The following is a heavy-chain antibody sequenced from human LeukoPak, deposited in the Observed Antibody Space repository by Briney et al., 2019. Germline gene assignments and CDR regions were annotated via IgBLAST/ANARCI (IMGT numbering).Heavy chain of an antibody. Sequence: GGSLRLSCAASGFTFSTHWMSWVRQIPGKGLEWVANIKQDGSEKHYVDSVRGRFTISRDNAESSLYPQMNSLRAEDTAVYYCASDFGSGSFFAYWGQGTLVTVSS. J-gene: IGHJ4*02. D-gene: IGHD3-10*01. V-gene: IGHV3-7*03. CDR3: ASDFGSGSFFAY. CDR1: GFTFSTHW. CDR2: IKQDGSEK.